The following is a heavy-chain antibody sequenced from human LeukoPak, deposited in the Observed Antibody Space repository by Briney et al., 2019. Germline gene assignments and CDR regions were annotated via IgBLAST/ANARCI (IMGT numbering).Heavy chain of an antibody. J-gene: IGHJ4*02. CDR2: IKQDGTEK. CDR1: GFTFSSYW. CDR3: ARLAYYFDY. Sequence: HAGGSLRLSCVASGFTFSSYWMSWVRQAPGKGLEGVANIKQDGTEKYYVDSVKGRFTISRDNAKNSLYLQMNSLRDEDTAMYYCARLAYYFDYWGQGTLVTVSS. V-gene: IGHV3-7*03.